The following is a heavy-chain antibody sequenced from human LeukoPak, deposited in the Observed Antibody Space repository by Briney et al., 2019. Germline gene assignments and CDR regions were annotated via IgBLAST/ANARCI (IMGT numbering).Heavy chain of an antibody. CDR1: GFTFSSYG. CDR2: IRYDGSNK. Sequence: GGSLRLSCAASGFTFSSYGMHWVRQAPGKGLEWVAFIRYDGSNKYYADSVKGRFTISRDNSKNTLYLQMNSPRAEDTAVYYCAKDRYGSSWETFDYWGQGTLVTVSS. J-gene: IGHJ4*02. CDR3: AKDRYGSSWETFDY. V-gene: IGHV3-30*02. D-gene: IGHD6-13*01.